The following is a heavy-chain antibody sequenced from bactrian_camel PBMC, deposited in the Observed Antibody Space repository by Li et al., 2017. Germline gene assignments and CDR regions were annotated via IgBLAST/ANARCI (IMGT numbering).Heavy chain of an antibody. CDR3: ATQRSWSTGAYAANY. CDR2: TNSNGRS. V-gene: IGHV3S53*01. D-gene: IGHD6*01. CDR1: NDIYSSDC. Sequence: QVQLVESGGGSVQAGGSLTLSCTPSNDIYSSDCMGWFRQAPGKGREAVATTNSNGRSSYASSVKGRFTISRDNAKNTVYLQMNSLKSEDTALYYCATQRSWSTGAYAANYWGQGTQVTVS. J-gene: IGHJ4*01.